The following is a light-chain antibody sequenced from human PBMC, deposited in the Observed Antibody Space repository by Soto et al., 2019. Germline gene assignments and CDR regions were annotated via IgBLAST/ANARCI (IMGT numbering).Light chain of an antibody. Sequence: NFMLTQPHSVSESPGKTVTISCTRSSGSIGSSYVQWYQQRPGSSPTTVIFEDNQRPTGVPVRFSGTIYSSSNSASLVISGLRTEDEDDYYCQSYDTSNPLVFGGGTKVTVL. CDR2: EDN. CDR3: QSYDTSNPLV. CDR1: SGSIGSSY. J-gene: IGLJ3*02. V-gene: IGLV6-57*01.